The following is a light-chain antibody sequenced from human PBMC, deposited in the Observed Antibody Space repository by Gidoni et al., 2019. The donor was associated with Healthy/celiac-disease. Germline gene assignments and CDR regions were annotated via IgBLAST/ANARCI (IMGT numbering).Light chain of an antibody. CDR3: QQYYSTPHT. Sequence: IVLTQSADSLAVSLGERATINCKSSQSVLYSSNNKNYLAWYQQKPGQPPKLLIYWASTRESGVPDRFSGSGSGTDFTLTISSLQAEDVAVYYCQQYYSTPHTFGGXTKVEIK. CDR1: QSVLYSSNNKNY. J-gene: IGKJ4*01. V-gene: IGKV4-1*01. CDR2: WAS.